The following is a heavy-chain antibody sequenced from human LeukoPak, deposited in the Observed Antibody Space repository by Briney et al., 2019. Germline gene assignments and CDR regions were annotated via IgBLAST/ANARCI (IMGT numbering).Heavy chain of an antibody. D-gene: IGHD6-19*01. CDR2: ISSSSSYI. Sequence: GGSLRLSCAASGFTFSSYSMNWVRQAPGKGLEWISSISSSSSYIYYADSVKGRLTISRDNAKNSLYLQMNSLRAEDTAVYYCARSIAVAGYDYFDYWGQGTLVTVSS. CDR1: GFTFSSYS. J-gene: IGHJ4*02. V-gene: IGHV3-21*01. CDR3: ARSIAVAGYDYFDY.